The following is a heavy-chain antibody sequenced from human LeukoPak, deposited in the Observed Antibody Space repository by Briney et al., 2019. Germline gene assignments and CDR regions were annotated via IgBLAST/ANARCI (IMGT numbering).Heavy chain of an antibody. CDR3: ARGAQGTNDHVFDY. D-gene: IGHD2-8*01. CDR2: KHPTGSA. V-gene: IGHV4-4*07. J-gene: IGHJ4*02. Sequence: SETLSLTCIVSGGSIKNNYWSWIRQPAGKGLEWIGRKHPTGSADYNPSLKSRITMSIDTSKNQFSLKLNSATAADTAVYYCARGAQGTNDHVFDYWGQGTPVTVST. CDR1: GGSIKNNY.